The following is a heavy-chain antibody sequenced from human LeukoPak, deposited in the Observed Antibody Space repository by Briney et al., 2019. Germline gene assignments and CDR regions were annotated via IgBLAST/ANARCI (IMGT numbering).Heavy chain of an antibody. CDR3: ARWSGVVVVAATPWGFDP. V-gene: IGHV4-59*01. CDR2: IYYSGST. CDR1: GGSISSYY. D-gene: IGHD2-15*01. Sequence: SETLSLTCTVSGGSISSYYWSWIRQPPGKGLEWIGYIYYSGSTNYNPSLKSRVTISVDTSKNQFSLKLSSVTAADTAVYYCARWSGVVVVAATPWGFDPWGHGTLVTVSS. J-gene: IGHJ5*02.